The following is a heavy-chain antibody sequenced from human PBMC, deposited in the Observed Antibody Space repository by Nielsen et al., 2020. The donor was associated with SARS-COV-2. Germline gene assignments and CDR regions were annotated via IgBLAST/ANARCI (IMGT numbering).Heavy chain of an antibody. J-gene: IGHJ6*02. V-gene: IGHV3-9*01. D-gene: IGHD4-11*01. CDR3: ARDSDYRVNGMDV. CDR1: GFTFDDYA. Sequence: SLKISCAASGFTFDDYAMHWVRQAPGKGLEWVSGISWNSGSTGYADSVKGRFTISRDNAKNSLYLQMNSLRAEDTALYYCARDSDYRVNGMDVWGQGTTVTVSS. CDR2: ISWNSGST.